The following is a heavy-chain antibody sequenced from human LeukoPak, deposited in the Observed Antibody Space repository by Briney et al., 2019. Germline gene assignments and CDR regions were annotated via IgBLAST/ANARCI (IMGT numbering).Heavy chain of an antibody. CDR3: ARDVVAAVGSFDY. V-gene: IGHV4-59*12. Sequence: GSLRLSCAASGFTFSSYAMSWVRQAPGKGLEWIGSIYYSGSTNYSPSLKSRVTMSVDTSKNQFSLKLSSVTAADTAVYYCARDVVAAVGSFDYWGQGTQVTVSS. J-gene: IGHJ4*02. D-gene: IGHD2-2*01. CDR1: GFTFSSYA. CDR2: IYYSGST.